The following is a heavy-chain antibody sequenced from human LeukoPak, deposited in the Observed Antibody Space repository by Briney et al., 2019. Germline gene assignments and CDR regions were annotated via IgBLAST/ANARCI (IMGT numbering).Heavy chain of an antibody. J-gene: IGHJ6*03. Sequence: PGGSLRLSCAASGVTFSGSAMHWVRQASGKGLEWVGRIRSKANSKAYAYAASVRGRITISRDDSKNTAYLQMNSLKTEDTAVYYCTREYDFWSGYRYYYYYYYMDVWGKGTTVTVSS. V-gene: IGHV3-73*01. CDR1: GVTFSGSA. D-gene: IGHD3-3*01. CDR2: IRSKANSKAY. CDR3: TREYDFWSGYRYYYYYYYMDV.